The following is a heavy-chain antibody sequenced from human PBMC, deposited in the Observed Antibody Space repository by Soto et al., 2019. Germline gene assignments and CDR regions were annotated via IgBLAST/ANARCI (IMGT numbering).Heavy chain of an antibody. CDR3: AKAYSYDSPGYKRFDY. J-gene: IGHJ4*02. Sequence: GGSLRLSCAASGFTFSSYAMSWVRQAPGEGLEWVSAISGSGVSTHYADSVKGRFTISRDNSKNTLYLQMNSPRADDTAVYYCAKAYSYDSPGYKRFDYWGQGTLVTVS. V-gene: IGHV3-23*01. CDR1: GFTFSSYA. CDR2: ISGSGVST. D-gene: IGHD3-22*01.